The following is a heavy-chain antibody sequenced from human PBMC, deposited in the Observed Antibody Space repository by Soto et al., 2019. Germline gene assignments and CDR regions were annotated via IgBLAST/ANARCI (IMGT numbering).Heavy chain of an antibody. CDR2: IYYSGTT. CDR3: MRQPNSPMAGDD. D-gene: IGHD6-19*01. Sequence: ASETLSLTCAVYGGSFSGYYWDWIRLSPGKGLEWLGSIYYSGTTHYNPSLKSRVSLSVDTSKMQFSLNLASVTAADTAVYYCMRQPNSPMAGDDWGQGAQVTVSS. CDR1: GGSFSGYY. J-gene: IGHJ4*02. V-gene: IGHV4-34*01.